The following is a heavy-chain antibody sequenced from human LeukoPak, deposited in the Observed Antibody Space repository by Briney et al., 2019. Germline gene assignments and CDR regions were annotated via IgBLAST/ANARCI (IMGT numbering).Heavy chain of an antibody. Sequence: SETLSLTCSVSGGSIIDSYWSWIRQPAGKGLEWIGRIYPSGNTNYNPSLKSRVTMSRDASKNQFSLKLSSVTAADTAVYYCARNSGDYWGQGTLVTVSS. CDR3: ARNSGDY. V-gene: IGHV4-4*07. CDR2: IYPSGNT. D-gene: IGHD4-23*01. CDR1: GGSIIDSY. J-gene: IGHJ4*02.